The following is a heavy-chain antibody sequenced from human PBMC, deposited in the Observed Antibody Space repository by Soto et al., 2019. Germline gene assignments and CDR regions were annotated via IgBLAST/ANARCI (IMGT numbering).Heavy chain of an antibody. CDR1: GGSISSSSYY. J-gene: IGHJ4*02. V-gene: IGHV4-39*01. CDR3: ARREIAAADIDY. Sequence: QLQLQESGPGLVKPSETLSLTCTVSGGSISSSSYYWGWIRQPPGKGLEWIGSIYYSGSTYYNPSLKSRVTISVDTSKNQFSLKLSSVTAADTAVYYCARREIAAADIDYWGQGTLVTVSS. D-gene: IGHD6-13*01. CDR2: IYYSGST.